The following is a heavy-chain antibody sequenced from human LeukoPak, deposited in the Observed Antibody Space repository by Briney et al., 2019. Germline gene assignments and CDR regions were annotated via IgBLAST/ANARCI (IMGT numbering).Heavy chain of an antibody. CDR2: IWYDGSNK. Sequence: GGSLRLPCAASGFTFSSYGMHWVRQAPGKGLEWVAVIWYDGSNKYYADSVKGRFTISRDNSKNTLYLQMNSLRAEDTAVYYCASLPGYTGAFRPEDAFDIWGQGTMVTVSS. V-gene: IGHV3-33*01. D-gene: IGHD6-13*01. CDR3: ASLPGYTGAFRPEDAFDI. CDR1: GFTFSSYG. J-gene: IGHJ3*02.